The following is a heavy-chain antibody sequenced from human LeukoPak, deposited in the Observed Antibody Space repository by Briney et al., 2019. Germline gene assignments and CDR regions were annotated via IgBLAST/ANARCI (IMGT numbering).Heavy chain of an antibody. J-gene: IGHJ5*02. CDR1: GFTFTNYW. Sequence: QSGGSLRLSCAASGFTFTNYWMHWVRQAPGKGLVWVSRISSDGTNIIYADSVKGRFTISRDNAKNTLYLQMNSLRVDDTAVYYCGRENYDYVWGREAYTVDWFDPWGQGTLVTVSS. V-gene: IGHV3-74*01. CDR3: GRENYDYVWGREAYTVDWFDP. D-gene: IGHD3-16*01. CDR2: ISSDGTNI.